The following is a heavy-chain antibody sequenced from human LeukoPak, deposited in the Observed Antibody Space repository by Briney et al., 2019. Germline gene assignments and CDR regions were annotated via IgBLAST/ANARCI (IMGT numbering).Heavy chain of an antibody. D-gene: IGHD3-22*01. Sequence: SETLSLTCTVSGYSISSGYYWGWIRQPPGKGLEWIGSIYHSGSTYYNPSLRSRVTISVDTSKNQFSLKLSSVTAADTAVYYCARRYYDRRDDAFDIWGQGTMVTVSS. CDR1: GYSISSGYY. CDR2: IYHSGST. CDR3: ARRYYDRRDDAFDI. V-gene: IGHV4-38-2*02. J-gene: IGHJ3*02.